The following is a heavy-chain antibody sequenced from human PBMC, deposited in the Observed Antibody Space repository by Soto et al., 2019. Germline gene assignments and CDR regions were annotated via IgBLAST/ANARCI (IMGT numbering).Heavy chain of an antibody. Sequence: QVHLVQSGAEVKKPGASVKVSCKASGFTFTSYYMHWVRQAPGQGLEWMGIINPYDDTTDYAQKFQGRLTVTRDTSTNIVYMELSSLRSEDTAVYYCAREGAAAAKMFDYWDQGTLVTVSS. CDR2: INPYDDTT. J-gene: IGHJ4*02. CDR3: AREGAAAAKMFDY. V-gene: IGHV1-46*01. CDR1: GFTFTSYY. D-gene: IGHD6-13*01.